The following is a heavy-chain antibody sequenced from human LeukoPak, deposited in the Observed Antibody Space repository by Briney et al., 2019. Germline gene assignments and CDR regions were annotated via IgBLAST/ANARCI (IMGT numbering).Heavy chain of an antibody. CDR1: GFTVSSYE. J-gene: IGHJ4*02. V-gene: IGHV3-48*03. Sequence: PGGSLRLSCAASGFTVSSYEMSWVRQAPGKGLEWVSYISSSGTTIYYADSLKGRFTISRDNAENSVYLQMNSLRAEDTAVYYCARPYYYASGSPYFDYWGQGTLVTVSS. D-gene: IGHD3-10*01. CDR2: ISSSGTTI. CDR3: ARPYYYASGSPYFDY.